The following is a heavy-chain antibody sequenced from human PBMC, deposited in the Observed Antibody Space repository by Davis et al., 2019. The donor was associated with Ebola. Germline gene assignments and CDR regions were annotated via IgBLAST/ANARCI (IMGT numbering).Heavy chain of an antibody. V-gene: IGHV3-30*19. D-gene: IGHD2-15*01. CDR1: GFTFSSYG. Sequence: PGGSLRLSCAASGFTFSSYGMHWVRQAPGKGLEWVAVISYDGSNKYYADSVKGRFTISRDNSKNTLYLQMNSLRAEDTAVYYCARGKQVAATPVDYWGQGTLVTVSS. CDR3: ARGKQVAATPVDY. CDR2: ISYDGSNK. J-gene: IGHJ4*02.